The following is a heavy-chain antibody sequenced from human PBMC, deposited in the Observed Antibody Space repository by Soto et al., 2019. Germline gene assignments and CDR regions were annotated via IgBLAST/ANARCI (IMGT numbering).Heavy chain of an antibody. CDR2: IYYSGST. V-gene: IGHV4-59*08. CDR1: GGSISSYY. CDR3: ARLDGYYHDMDV. D-gene: IGHD6-13*01. J-gene: IGHJ6*03. Sequence: QVQLQESGPGLVKPSETLSLTCTVSGGSISSYYWTWIRQPPGKGLAWIGYIYYSGSTNYNPSIKSPVTISVAASKTQFYLKVSSVTAADTAEYYCARLDGYYHDMDVWGKGTTVTVSS.